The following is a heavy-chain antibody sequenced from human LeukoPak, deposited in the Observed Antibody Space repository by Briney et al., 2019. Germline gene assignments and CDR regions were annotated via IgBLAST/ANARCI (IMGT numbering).Heavy chain of an antibody. V-gene: IGHV4-34*01. J-gene: IGHJ4*02. D-gene: IGHD6-13*01. CDR2: INHSGST. Sequence: SETLSLTCAVYGGSFSGYYWTWIRQPPGKGLEWIGEINHSGSTNYNPSLKSRVTVPVDTSRNQFSLKLSSVTAADTAVYYCARYSTSWHYFDYWGQGTLVTVSS. CDR1: GGSFSGYY. CDR3: ARYSTSWHYFDY.